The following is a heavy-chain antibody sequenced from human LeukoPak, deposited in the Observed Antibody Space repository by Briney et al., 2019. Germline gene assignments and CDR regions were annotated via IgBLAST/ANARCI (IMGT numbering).Heavy chain of an antibody. CDR3: ARDPAWGALDY. CDR2: IKSDGSEK. V-gene: IGHV3-7*01. CDR1: GLTFRSDS. D-gene: IGHD3-16*01. J-gene: IGHJ4*02. Sequence: TGGSLRLSCVASGLTFRSDSMSWVRQAPGEGLGWVANIKSDGSEKYYVDSVEGRFTISRDNAKNSLFLQMNSLRAEDTAVYYCARDPAWGALDYWGQGTLVTVSS.